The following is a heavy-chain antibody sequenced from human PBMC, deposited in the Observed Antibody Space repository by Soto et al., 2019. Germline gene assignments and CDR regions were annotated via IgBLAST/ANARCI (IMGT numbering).Heavy chain of an antibody. CDR2: VIPIFGTA. CDR1: RVAFSKFI. V-gene: IGHV1-69*01. D-gene: IGHD1-26*01. Sequence: QAQLEQSGGEVKKPGSSVKVSCKASRVAFSKFIVTWVRQAPGLGLEWVGGVIPIFGTANYAQKFQGRVTITADESKSPSYMEVNNLRSEDTAVYYCAKVRYSRPMSSYYGMDVCGQGTTVTVSS. J-gene: IGHJ6*02. CDR3: AKVRYSRPMSSYYGMDV.